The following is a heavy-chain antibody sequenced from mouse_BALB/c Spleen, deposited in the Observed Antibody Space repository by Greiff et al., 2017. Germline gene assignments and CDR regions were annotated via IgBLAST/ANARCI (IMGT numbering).Heavy chain of an antibody. D-gene: IGHD1-1*01. V-gene: IGHV3-6*02. CDR1: GYSITSGYY. CDR3: ARDTLYGSSYSFAY. J-gene: IGHJ3*01. CDR2: ISYDGSN. Sequence: EVKVEESGPGLVKPSQSLSLTCSVTGYSITSGYYWNWIRQFPGNKLEWMGYISYDGSNNYNPSLKNRISITRDTSKNQFFLKLNSVTTEDTATYYCARDTLYGSSYSFAYWGQGTLVTVSA.